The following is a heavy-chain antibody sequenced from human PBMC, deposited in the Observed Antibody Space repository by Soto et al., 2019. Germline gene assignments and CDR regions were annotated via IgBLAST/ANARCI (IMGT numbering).Heavy chain of an antibody. CDR3: ARVVVPAFSEYMDV. D-gene: IGHD2-2*01. V-gene: IGHV3-21*01. CDR1: GFTFSSYS. Sequence: GGSLRLSCAASGFTFSSYSMNWVRQAPGKGLEWVSSISSSSSYIYYADSVKGRFTISRDNAKNSLYLQMNSLRAEDTAVYYCARVVVPAFSEYMDVWGKGTTVNVS. CDR2: ISSSSSYI. J-gene: IGHJ6*03.